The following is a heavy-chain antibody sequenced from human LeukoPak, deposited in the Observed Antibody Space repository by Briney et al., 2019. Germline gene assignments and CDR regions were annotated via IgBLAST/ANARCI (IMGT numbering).Heavy chain of an antibody. D-gene: IGHD5-18*01. J-gene: IGHJ4*02. CDR1: GFTFSSYA. CDR2: ISWNSGSI. V-gene: IGHV3-9*01. Sequence: GGSLRLSCAASGFTFSSYAMSWVRQAPGKGLEWVSGISWNSGSIGYADSVKGRFTISRDNAKNSLYLQMNSLRAEDTALYYCAKGGYSYGYGYHFDYWGQGTLVTVSS. CDR3: AKGGYSYGYGYHFDY.